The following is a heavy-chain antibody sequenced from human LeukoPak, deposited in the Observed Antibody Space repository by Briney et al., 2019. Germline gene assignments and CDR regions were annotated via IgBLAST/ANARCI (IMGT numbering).Heavy chain of an antibody. CDR1: GFTFDDYA. CDR2: TSGDGGST. Sequence: GGSLRLSCAASGFTFDDYAMHWVRQAPGKGLEWVSLTSGDGGSTYYANSVKGRFTISRDNSKNSLYLQMNSLRTEDTALYYCAKDEGHYYGMDVWGQGTTVTVSS. V-gene: IGHV3-43*02. CDR3: AKDEGHYYGMDV. J-gene: IGHJ6*02.